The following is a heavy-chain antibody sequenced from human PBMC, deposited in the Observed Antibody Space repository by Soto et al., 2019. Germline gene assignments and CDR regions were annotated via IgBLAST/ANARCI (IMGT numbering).Heavy chain of an antibody. CDR3: ARVGPWVPYYYDSSPYTFENWFDP. Sequence: SETLSLTCAVSGYSISSGYYWGWLRQPPGKGLELIGRIYHGGSTYYNPSLNSRVTLSIDMTNNHVSLILNSVTAADTAVYYCARVGPWVPYYYDSSPYTFENWFDPWGQGTLVTVSS. CDR2: IYHGGST. CDR1: GYSISSGYY. J-gene: IGHJ5*02. D-gene: IGHD3-22*01. V-gene: IGHV4-38-2*01.